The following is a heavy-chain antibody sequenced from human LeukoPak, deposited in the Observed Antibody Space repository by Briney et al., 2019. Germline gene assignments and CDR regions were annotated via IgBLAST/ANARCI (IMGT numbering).Heavy chain of an antibody. J-gene: IGHJ3*02. Sequence: GGSLRLSCAASGFTVSSNYMNWVRQAPGKGLEWVSVIYSGGSTYYADSMKGRFTISRDNSKNTLYLQMNSLRAEDTAVYYCARDIGGSFHYDAFDIWGQGTMVTVSS. D-gene: IGHD1-26*01. CDR2: IYSGGST. V-gene: IGHV3-66*01. CDR3: ARDIGGSFHYDAFDI. CDR1: GFTVSSNY.